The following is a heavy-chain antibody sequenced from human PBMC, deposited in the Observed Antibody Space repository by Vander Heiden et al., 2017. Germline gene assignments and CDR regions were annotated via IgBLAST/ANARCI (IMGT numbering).Heavy chain of an antibody. CDR3: AKGGRVAVAGTVDY. Sequence: EVQLVESGGGLVQPGRSLRLSCAASGFTFDDYAMHWVRQAPGKGLEWVSGISWNSGSIGYADSVKGRFTISRDNAKNSLYPQMNSLRAEDTALYYCAKGGRVAVAGTVDYWGQGTLVTVSS. CDR1: GFTFDDYA. D-gene: IGHD6-19*01. V-gene: IGHV3-9*01. CDR2: ISWNSGSI. J-gene: IGHJ4*02.